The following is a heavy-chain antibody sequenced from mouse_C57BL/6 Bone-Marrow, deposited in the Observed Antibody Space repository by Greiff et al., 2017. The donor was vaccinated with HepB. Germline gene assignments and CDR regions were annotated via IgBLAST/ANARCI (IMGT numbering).Heavy chain of an antibody. CDR3: ARSSYYYGSSVTEFDY. Sequence: VQLQQSGPELVKPGASVKISCKASGYSFTDYNMNWVKQSNGTSLEWIGVINPNYGTTSYNQKFKGKATLTVDQSSSTAYMQINILTSEDSAVYYCARSSYYYGSSVTEFDYWGQGTTLTVSS. D-gene: IGHD1-1*01. J-gene: IGHJ2*01. CDR1: GYSFTDYN. CDR2: INPNYGTT. V-gene: IGHV1-39*01.